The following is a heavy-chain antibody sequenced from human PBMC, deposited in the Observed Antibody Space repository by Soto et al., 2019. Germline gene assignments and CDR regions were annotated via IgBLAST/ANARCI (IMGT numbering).Heavy chain of an antibody. D-gene: IGHD6-13*01. CDR1: GFTFSNAW. Sequence: PGGSLRLSCAASGFTFSNAWMNWVRQAPGKGLEWVGRIKSKTDGGTTDYAAPVKGRFTISRGDSKNTLYLQMNSLKTEDTAVYYCTTDGYGYSSSWYPPFDYWGQGTLVTVSS. CDR2: IKSKTDGGTT. J-gene: IGHJ4*02. V-gene: IGHV3-15*07. CDR3: TTDGYGYSSSWYPPFDY.